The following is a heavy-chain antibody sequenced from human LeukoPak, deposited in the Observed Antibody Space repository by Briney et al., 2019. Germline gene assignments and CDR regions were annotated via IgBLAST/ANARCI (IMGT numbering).Heavy chain of an antibody. CDR2: IYYSGST. J-gene: IGHJ5*02. CDR1: GGSISSSSYY. D-gene: IGHD1-14*01. V-gene: IGHV4-39*07. CDR3: ARDEPHNNWFDP. Sequence: PSETLSLTCTVSGGSISSSSYYWGWIRQPPGKGLEWIGSIYYSGSTYYNPSLKSRVTISVDTSKNQFSLKLSPVTAADTAVYYCARDEPHNNWFDPWGQGTLVTVSS.